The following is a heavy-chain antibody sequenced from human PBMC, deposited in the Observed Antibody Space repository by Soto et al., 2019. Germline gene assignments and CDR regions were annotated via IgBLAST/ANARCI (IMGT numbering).Heavy chain of an antibody. CDR3: AKATATGGGAFEI. V-gene: IGHV3-23*01. CDR2: ILVGGST. D-gene: IGHD2-8*02. CDR1: GFICSSYD. J-gene: IGHJ3*02. Sequence: GGSLRLSCGVSGFICSSYDMSWVRQAPGKGLEWVSTILVGGSTHYEDSVKGRFTISRDTSKNTVYLQMNSLTAGDTAMYYCAKATATGGGAFEIYGQGTMVTVSS.